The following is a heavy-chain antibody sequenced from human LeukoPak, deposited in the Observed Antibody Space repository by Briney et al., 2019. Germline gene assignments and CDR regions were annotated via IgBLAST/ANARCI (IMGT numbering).Heavy chain of an antibody. J-gene: IGHJ4*02. CDR3: AREVGGDFDALDY. D-gene: IGHD4-17*01. Sequence: PSETLSLTCAVSGGSISSGNWWSWVRQPPGKGLRWIGEIFHSGSTNYNPSLKRRVTISVDNSKNQLSLTLTSVTAADTAVYYCAREVGGDFDALDYWGQGTLVTVSS. V-gene: IGHV4-4*02. CDR2: IFHSGST. CDR1: GGSISSGNW.